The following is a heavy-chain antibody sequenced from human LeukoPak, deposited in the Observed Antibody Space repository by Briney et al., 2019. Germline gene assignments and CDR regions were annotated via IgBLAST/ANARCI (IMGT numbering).Heavy chain of an antibody. Sequence: GGSLRLSCAASGFTFSSYSMNWVRQAPGKGLEWVSVIAGSDGFTQYADSVKGRFTISRDNSKNTVYLQMNRLRVEDTALYYCVRSLDYWGQGTLVTVSS. CDR1: GFTFSSYS. CDR3: VRSLDY. CDR2: IAGSDGFT. J-gene: IGHJ4*02. V-gene: IGHV3-23*01.